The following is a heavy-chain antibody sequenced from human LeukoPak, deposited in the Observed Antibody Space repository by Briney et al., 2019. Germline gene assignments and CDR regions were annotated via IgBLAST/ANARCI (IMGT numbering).Heavy chain of an antibody. V-gene: IGHV3-64D*06. Sequence: GGSLRLSCSASGFVFSIYTMYWVRQAPGKGPEYVSTISGSGNGGSIYYADSVKGRFTISRDDSKNTLYLQMSSLRPEDTAVYYCVKDWGAGTTWGWFDPWGQGTLVTVSS. CDR3: VKDWGAGTTWGWFDP. CDR1: GFVFSIYT. CDR2: ISGSGNGGSI. J-gene: IGHJ5*02. D-gene: IGHD6-13*01.